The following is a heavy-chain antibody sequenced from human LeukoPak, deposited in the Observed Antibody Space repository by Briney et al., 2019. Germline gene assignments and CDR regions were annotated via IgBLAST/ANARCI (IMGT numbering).Heavy chain of an antibody. CDR1: GGTFSSYA. Sequence: SVTVSFTASGGTFSSYAISWVRQAPGQGLEWMGGIIPIFGTANYAQKFQGRVTITTDESTSTAYMELSSLRSEDTAVYYCASPPLGYIGYDYFYWGQGTLVTVSS. J-gene: IGHJ4*02. CDR3: ASPPLGYIGYDYFY. CDR2: IIPIFGTA. V-gene: IGHV1-69*05. D-gene: IGHD5-12*01.